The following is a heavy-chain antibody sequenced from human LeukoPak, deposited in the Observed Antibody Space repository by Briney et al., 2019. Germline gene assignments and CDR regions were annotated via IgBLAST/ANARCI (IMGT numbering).Heavy chain of an antibody. Sequence: PSETLSLTCTGSGGSISSYYWSWIRQPPGKGLEWIGYIYYSGSTNYNPSLKSRVTISVDTSKNQFSLKLSSVTAADTAVYYCARSYYDSSGRFDPWGQGTLVTVSS. V-gene: IGHV4-59*01. D-gene: IGHD3-22*01. CDR3: ARSYYDSSGRFDP. CDR2: IYYSGST. J-gene: IGHJ5*02. CDR1: GGSISSYY.